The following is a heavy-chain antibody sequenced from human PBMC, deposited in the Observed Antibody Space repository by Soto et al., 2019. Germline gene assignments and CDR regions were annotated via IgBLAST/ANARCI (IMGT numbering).Heavy chain of an antibody. Sequence: SETLSLTCTVSGGSINCYFWNWLRQPAGKGLEWIGRIYTGGGTNYNPSLQSRVTMSTDTSKSQLSLKVNSVTAADTAVYYCARGYDSLLHWGQGTLVTVSS. V-gene: IGHV4-4*07. J-gene: IGHJ4*02. D-gene: IGHD3-16*01. CDR2: IYTGGGT. CDR1: GGSINCYF. CDR3: ARGYDSLLH.